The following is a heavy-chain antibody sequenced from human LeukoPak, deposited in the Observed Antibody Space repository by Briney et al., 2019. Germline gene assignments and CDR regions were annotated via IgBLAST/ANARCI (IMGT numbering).Heavy chain of an antibody. Sequence: SETLSLTCTVSGGSISSYYWSWIRQPPGKGLEWIGYIYYSGSTNYNPSLKSRVTISVDTSKNQFSLKLSSVTAADTAVYYCARDPWGEEYFDYWGQGTLVTVSS. D-gene: IGHD3-16*01. V-gene: IGHV4-59*01. CDR2: IYYSGST. J-gene: IGHJ4*02. CDR3: ARDPWGEEYFDY. CDR1: GGSISSYY.